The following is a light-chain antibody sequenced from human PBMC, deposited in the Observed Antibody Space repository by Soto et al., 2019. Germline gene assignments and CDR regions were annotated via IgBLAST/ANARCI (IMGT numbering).Light chain of an antibody. CDR2: HVT. CDR3: CSLTTSHTYV. V-gene: IGLV2-18*02. Sequence: QSALTQPPSVSGSPGQSVTISCTVTSSDVGDYEHVSWYQQAPGTAPKLMIYHVTYRPSGVSNRYSGSKSGNSASLTISGLQADDEADYYCCSLTTSHTYVFGSGTKVTVL. J-gene: IGLJ1*01. CDR1: SSDVGDYEH.